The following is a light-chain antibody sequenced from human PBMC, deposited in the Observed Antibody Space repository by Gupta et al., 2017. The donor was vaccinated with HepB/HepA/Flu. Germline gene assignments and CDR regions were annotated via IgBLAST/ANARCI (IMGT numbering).Light chain of an antibody. J-gene: IGKJ4*01. CDR3: QQYYSTPPT. Sequence: DIVMTHAPDSLAVSLGERATINCQSSQSGLYSSNNKKYLAWYQQKPGQPPKLLIYWASTRESGVPDRFSGSGSGTDFTLTISSLQAEDVAVYYCQQYYSTPPTFGGGTKVDIK. V-gene: IGKV4-1*01. CDR1: QSGLYSSNNKKY. CDR2: WAS.